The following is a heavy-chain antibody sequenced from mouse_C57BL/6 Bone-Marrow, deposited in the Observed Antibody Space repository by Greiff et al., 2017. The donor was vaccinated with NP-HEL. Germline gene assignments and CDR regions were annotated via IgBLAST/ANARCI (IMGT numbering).Heavy chain of an antibody. CDR2: IYPGDGDT. V-gene: IGHV1-82*01. CDR3: ARVYPGDY. CDR1: GYAFSSSW. J-gene: IGHJ2*01. D-gene: IGHD4-1*01. Sequence: QVQLQQSGPELVKPGASVKISCKASGYAFSSSWMNWVKQRPGKGLEWIGRIYPGDGDTNYNGKFKGKATLTADKSSSTAYMQLSSLTSEDSAVYFCARVYPGDYWGQGTTLTVSS.